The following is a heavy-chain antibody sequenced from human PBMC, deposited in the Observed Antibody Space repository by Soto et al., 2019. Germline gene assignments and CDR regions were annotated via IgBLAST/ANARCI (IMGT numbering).Heavy chain of an antibody. V-gene: IGHV5-10-1*01. J-gene: IGHJ6*02. D-gene: IGHD3-10*01. CDR3: ARPYYYGSGSYYNHYYYYGMDV. CDR2: IDPSDSYT. CDR1: GYSFTSYW. Sequence: GESLKISCKGSGYSFTSYWISWVRQMPGKGLEWMGRIDPSDSYTNYSPSFQGHVTISADKSISTAYLQWSSLKASDTAMYYCARPYYYGSGSYYNHYYYYGMDVWGQGNTFTVS.